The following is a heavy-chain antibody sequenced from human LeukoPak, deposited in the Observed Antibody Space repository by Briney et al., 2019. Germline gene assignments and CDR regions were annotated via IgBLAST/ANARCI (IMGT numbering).Heavy chain of an antibody. CDR2: ISVNSNYI. Sequence: GGSLRLSCAASGFTFSSYSMNWVRQAPGKGLEWVSSISVNSNYIYYADSVKGRFTISRDNAKNSLYLQMNSLRAEDTAVYYCARVPWDSSGYYPIDYWGQGTLVTVSS. D-gene: IGHD3-22*01. CDR3: ARVPWDSSGYYPIDY. J-gene: IGHJ4*02. V-gene: IGHV3-21*01. CDR1: GFTFSSYS.